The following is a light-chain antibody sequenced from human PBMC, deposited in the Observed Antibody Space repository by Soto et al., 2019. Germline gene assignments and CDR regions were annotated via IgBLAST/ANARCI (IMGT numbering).Light chain of an antibody. Sequence: AIRMTQSPSSLSASTGDRVTITCRASQGVSSSVAWYQQKPGEAPKLLIYAASTMQSGVPSRFSGSGSGTDFTLTISCLQSEDFATYYCQHYYSYPWTFGQGPKV. CDR2: AAS. V-gene: IGKV1-8*01. J-gene: IGKJ1*01. CDR1: QGVSSS. CDR3: QHYYSYPWT.